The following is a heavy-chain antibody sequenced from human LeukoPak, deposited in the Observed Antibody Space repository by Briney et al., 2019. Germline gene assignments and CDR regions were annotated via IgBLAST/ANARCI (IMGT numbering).Heavy chain of an antibody. V-gene: IGHV1-46*01. CDR1: GYTFPSYF. CDR3: ARTAARRFDY. CDR2: INPTGGST. Sequence: ASVAVSYTASGYTFPSYFMHWVRQAPGQGLEWMGIINPTGGSTTYAQKFQGRVTMTRDTSTSTVYMELSSLRSDDTAVYYCARTAARRFDYWGQGTLVTVSS. J-gene: IGHJ4*02. D-gene: IGHD6-6*01.